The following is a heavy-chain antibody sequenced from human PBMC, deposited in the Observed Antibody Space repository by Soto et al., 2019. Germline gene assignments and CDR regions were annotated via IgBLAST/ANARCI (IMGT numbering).Heavy chain of an antibody. CDR2: ISGSGGST. V-gene: IGHV3-23*01. J-gene: IGHJ4*02. CDR1: GFTFSSDA. D-gene: IGHD3-9*01. CDR3: ASHPFFDWLYRPLDY. Sequence: HPGGSLRLSCAASGFTFSSDAMSWVRQAPGKGLEWVSAISGSGGSTYYADSVKGRFTISRDNSKNTLYLQMNSLRAEDTAVYYCASHPFFDWLYRPLDYWGQGTLVTVSS.